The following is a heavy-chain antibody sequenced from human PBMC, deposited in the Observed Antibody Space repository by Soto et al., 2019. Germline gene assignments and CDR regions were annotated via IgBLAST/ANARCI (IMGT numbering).Heavy chain of an antibody. CDR1: GFSISSGDYY. CDR3: ASLRGSTVTTFNWFDP. CDR2: IYYSGST. Sequence: SETLSLTCPFSGFSISSGDYYWSWIRQPPGKGLEWIGYIYYSGSTYYNPSLKSRVTISVDTSKNQFSLKLSSVTAADTAVYYCASLRGSTVTTFNWFDPWGQGTLVTVSS. D-gene: IGHD4-17*01. J-gene: IGHJ5*02. V-gene: IGHV4-30-4*01.